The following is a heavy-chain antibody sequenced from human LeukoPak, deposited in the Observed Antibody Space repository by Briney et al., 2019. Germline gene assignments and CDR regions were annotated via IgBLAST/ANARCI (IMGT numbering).Heavy chain of an antibody. D-gene: IGHD4-11*01. CDR3: ARDPNDYSNYSGDYYFDY. CDR1: GYTFTGYY. J-gene: IGHJ4*02. V-gene: IGHV1-2*02. CDR2: INPNSGGT. Sequence: ASVKVSCKASGYTFTGYYMHWVRQAPGQGLEWMGWINPNSGGTNYAQKFQGRVTMTRDTSISTAYMELSRLRSDDTAVYYCARDPNDYSNYSGDYYFDYWGQGTLVTVSS.